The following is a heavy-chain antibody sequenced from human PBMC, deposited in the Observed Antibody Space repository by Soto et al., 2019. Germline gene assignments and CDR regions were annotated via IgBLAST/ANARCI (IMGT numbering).Heavy chain of an antibody. D-gene: IGHD2-15*01. V-gene: IGHV1-18*01. CDR3: AAVGRCSGGSCSRLSWFDP. J-gene: IGHJ5*02. CDR1: GYTFTSYG. Sequence: ASVKVSCKASGYTFTSYGISWVRQAPGQGLEWMGWISAYNGNTNYARKLQGRVTMTRDTSTSTAYMELRSLRSEDTAVYYCAAVGRCSGGSCSRLSWFDPWGQGTLVTVSS. CDR2: ISAYNGNT.